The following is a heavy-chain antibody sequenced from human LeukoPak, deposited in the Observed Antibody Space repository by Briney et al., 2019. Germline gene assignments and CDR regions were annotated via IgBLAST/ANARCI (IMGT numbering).Heavy chain of an antibody. J-gene: IGHJ4*02. CDR2: MTGPANTT. CDR3: AKGAEIDH. CDR1: GFNFNNFA. Sequence: GGSLRLSCAASGFNFNNFAMSWVRQAPGKGLEWLSAMTGPANTTYYAESVKGRFTISRDYSKSMVFLQMNSLRVEDTAIYYCAKGAEIDHWGQGTLVTVSS. V-gene: IGHV3-23*01.